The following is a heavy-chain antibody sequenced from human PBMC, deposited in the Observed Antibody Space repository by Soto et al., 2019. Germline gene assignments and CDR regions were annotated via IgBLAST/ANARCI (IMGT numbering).Heavy chain of an antibody. D-gene: IGHD6-13*01. V-gene: IGHV3-48*02. CDR1: GFTFSSYS. J-gene: IGHJ4*02. Sequence: GGSLRLSCAASGFTFSSYSMNWVRQAPGKGLEWVSYISSSSSTIYYADSVKGRFTISRDNAKNSLYLQMNSLRDEDTAVYYCASSVADRYSSSWAIDYWGQGTLVTVSS. CDR3: ASSVADRYSSSWAIDY. CDR2: ISSSSSTI.